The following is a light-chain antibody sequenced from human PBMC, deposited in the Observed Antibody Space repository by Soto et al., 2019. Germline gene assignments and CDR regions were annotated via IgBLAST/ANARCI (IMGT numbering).Light chain of an antibody. J-gene: IGKJ5*01. CDR1: QSVSSSY. Sequence: EIVLTQSPGTLSLSPGERATLSCRASQSVSSSYLAWYQQKPGQAPRLLIYDASNRATGIPARFSGSGSGTDFTLTISSLEPEDFAVYYCQQRSNWPATFGQGTRLEI. CDR2: DAS. V-gene: IGKV3D-20*02. CDR3: QQRSNWPAT.